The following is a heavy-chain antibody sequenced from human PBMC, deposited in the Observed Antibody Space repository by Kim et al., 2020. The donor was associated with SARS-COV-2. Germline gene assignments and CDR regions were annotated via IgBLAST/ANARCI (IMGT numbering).Heavy chain of an antibody. D-gene: IGHD3-22*01. CDR3: ARDGAPATYYYDSSGYYLDY. V-gene: IGHV3-30*07. J-gene: IGHJ4*02. Sequence: RFTISRDNSKNTLYLQMNSLRAEDTALYYCARDGAPATYYYDSSGYYLDYWGQGTLVTVSS.